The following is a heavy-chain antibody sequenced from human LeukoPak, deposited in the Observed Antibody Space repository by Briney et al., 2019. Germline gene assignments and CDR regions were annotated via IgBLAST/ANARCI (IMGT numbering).Heavy chain of an antibody. CDR2: ISGSGGST. J-gene: IGHJ4*02. CDR1: GFTFSSYA. CDR3: AKGSSGGEMATISR. V-gene: IGHV3-23*01. Sequence: PGGSLRLSCAASGFTFSSYAMSWVRQAPGKGLEWVSAISGSGGSTYYADSVKGRFAISRDNSKNTLYLQMNSLRAEDTAVYYCAKGSSGGEMATISRWGQGTLVTVSS. D-gene: IGHD5-24*01.